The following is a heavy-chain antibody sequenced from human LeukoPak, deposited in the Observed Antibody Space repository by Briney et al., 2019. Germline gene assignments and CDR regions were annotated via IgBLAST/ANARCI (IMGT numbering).Heavy chain of an antibody. V-gene: IGHV4-4*02. CDR1: GGSISSSNW. D-gene: IGHD4-17*01. Sequence: PSETLSLTCAVSGGSISSSNWWSWVRQPPGKGLEWIGETYHSGSTNYNPSLKSRVTISVDKSKNQFSLKLSSVTAADTAVYYCARDYGDFEDYFDYWGQGTLVTVSS. CDR3: ARDYGDFEDYFDY. J-gene: IGHJ4*02. CDR2: TYHSGST.